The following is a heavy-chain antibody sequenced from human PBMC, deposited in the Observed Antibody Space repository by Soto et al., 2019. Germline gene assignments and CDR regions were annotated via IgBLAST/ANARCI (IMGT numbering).Heavy chain of an antibody. CDR2: IVHSGST. J-gene: IGHJ6*02. Sequence: QVQLQQWGAGLLKPSETLSLTCALYGGSFSGYYWSWIRQPPGKGLEWIGEIVHSGSTDYNPALKSRVTRSVDTDKNQLSLKLTSVTAADTAVYYCAGSANISYHFAMDVWGRGTTVTVSS. V-gene: IGHV4-34*12. CDR3: AGSANISYHFAMDV. CDR1: GGSFSGYY.